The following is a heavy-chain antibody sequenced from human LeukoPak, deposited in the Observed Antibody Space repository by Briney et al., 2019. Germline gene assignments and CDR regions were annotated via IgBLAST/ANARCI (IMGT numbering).Heavy chain of an antibody. CDR3: TRDLGVTTKDPFEY. D-gene: IGHD3-10*01. CDR1: GDRSTTYG. CDR2: INRNNGKT. J-gene: IGHJ4*02. V-gene: IGHV1-18*01. Sequence: ASVKVSCKISGDRSTTYGINWARQAPGQGLEWLGWINRNNGKTKYGQKFQGRVTMTRDTATSTYYMEMRSLRSDDTAIYYCTRDLGVTTKDPFEYWGQGTLVTVPS.